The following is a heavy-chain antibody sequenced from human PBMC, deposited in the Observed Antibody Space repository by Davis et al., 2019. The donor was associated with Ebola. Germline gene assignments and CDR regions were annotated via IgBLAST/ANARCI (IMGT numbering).Heavy chain of an antibody. D-gene: IGHD2-2*01. Sequence: SETLSLTCAVSGGSISSGGYSWSWIRQPPGKGLEWIGYIYHSGSTYYNPSLKSRVTITVDTSTNQFSLKLSSVTAADTAVYYCARGRYCTSTSCFYYYYYMDVWGKGTTVTVSS. CDR2: IYHSGST. CDR1: GGSISSGGYS. CDR3: ARGRYCTSTSCFYYYYYMDV. J-gene: IGHJ6*03. V-gene: IGHV4-30-2*05.